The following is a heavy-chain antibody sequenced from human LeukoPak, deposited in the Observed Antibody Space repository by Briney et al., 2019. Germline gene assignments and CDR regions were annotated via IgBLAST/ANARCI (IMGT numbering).Heavy chain of an antibody. CDR3: ARVVGYYGSGAGDWFDP. CDR1: GYTFTSYG. V-gene: IGHV1-18*01. CDR2: ISAYNGNT. J-gene: IGHJ5*02. D-gene: IGHD3-10*01. Sequence: ASVPVSCKASGYTFTSYGISWVRQAPGQGLEWMGWISAYNGNTNYAQKLQGRVTMTTDTSTSTAYMELRSLRSDDTAVYYCARVVGYYGSGAGDWFDPWGQGTMVTVSS.